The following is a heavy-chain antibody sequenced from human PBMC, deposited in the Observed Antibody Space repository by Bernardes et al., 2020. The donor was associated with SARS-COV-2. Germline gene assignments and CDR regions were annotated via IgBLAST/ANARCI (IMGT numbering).Heavy chain of an antibody. CDR2: IYWDDDK. J-gene: IGHJ5*02. V-gene: IGHV2-5*02. D-gene: IGHD3-9*01. CDR3: AHSSARYLAENWFDP. CDR1: GFSLSTSGVG. Sequence: SGPTLGKPTQALTLTCTFSGFSLSTSGVGVGWIRQPPGKALEWLALIYWDDDKRYSPSLKSRLTITKDTSKNQVVLTMTNMDPVDTATYYCAHSSARYLAENWFDPWGQGTLVTVSS.